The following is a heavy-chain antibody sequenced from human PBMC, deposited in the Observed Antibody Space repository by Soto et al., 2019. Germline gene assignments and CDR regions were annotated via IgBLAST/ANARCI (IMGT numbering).Heavy chain of an antibody. CDR1: GGSISSGGYY. CDR3: ARAGEVAATRVDY. CDR2: IYYSGST. Sequence: SETLSLTCTVSGGSISSGGYYWSWIRQHPGKGLEWIGYIYYSGSTYYNPSLKSRVTISVDTSKNQFSLKLSSVTAADTAVYYCARAGEVAATRVDYWGQGTLVTVSS. J-gene: IGHJ4*02. V-gene: IGHV4-31*03. D-gene: IGHD2-15*01.